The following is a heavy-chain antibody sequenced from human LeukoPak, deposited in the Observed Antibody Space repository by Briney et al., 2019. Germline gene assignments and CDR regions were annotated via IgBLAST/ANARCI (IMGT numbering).Heavy chain of an antibody. Sequence: GGSLILSCAASGFTFSDFYMSWVRQAPGKGLEWVANINKDGSEEKYVDSVKGRFTISRDNAKNSLYLQMSSLRADDTAVYYCARWPHCQDFWGRGTRVTVSS. J-gene: IGHJ4*02. V-gene: IGHV3-7*03. CDR3: ARWPHCQDF. CDR1: GFTFSDFY. CDR2: INKDGSEE.